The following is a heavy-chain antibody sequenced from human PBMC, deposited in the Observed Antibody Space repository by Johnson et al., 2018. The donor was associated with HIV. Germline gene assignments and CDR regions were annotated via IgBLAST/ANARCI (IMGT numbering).Heavy chain of an antibody. CDR1: GFTFSSYG. CDR2: ISYDGSYR. CDR3: ARGSGGIVGAQDI. V-gene: IGHV3-30*03. Sequence: VQLVESGGGVVQPGRSLRLSCAASGFTFSSYGMHWVRQAPGKGLEWVAVISYDGSYRYNADSVKGRFTISRDNSKNTLYLQMNSLRADDTAVYYCARGSGGIVGAQDIWGQGTMVTVSS. D-gene: IGHD1-26*01. J-gene: IGHJ3*02.